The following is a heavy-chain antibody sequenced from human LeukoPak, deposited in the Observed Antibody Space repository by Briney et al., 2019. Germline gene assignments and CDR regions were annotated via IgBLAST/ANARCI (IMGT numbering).Heavy chain of an antibody. CDR3: ARSDIVVVPPHWYFDL. CDR1: GGSISSGGYY. D-gene: IGHD2-2*01. Sequence: SETLSLTCTVSGGSISSGGYYWSWIRQPPGKGLEWIGYIYHSGSTYYNPSLKSRVTISVDRSKNQFSLKLGSVTAADTAVYYCARSDIVVVPPHWYFDLWGRGTLVTVSS. CDR2: IYHSGST. J-gene: IGHJ2*01. V-gene: IGHV4-30-2*01.